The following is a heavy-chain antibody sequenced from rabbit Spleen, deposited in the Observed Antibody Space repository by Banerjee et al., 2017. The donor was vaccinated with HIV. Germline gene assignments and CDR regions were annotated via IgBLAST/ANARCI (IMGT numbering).Heavy chain of an antibody. CDR1: GFDLSSYYY. V-gene: IGHV1S45*01. J-gene: IGHJ6*01. CDR2: ISTSSGST. D-gene: IGHD7-1*01. Sequence: QEQLVESGGGLVQPGGSLKLSCKASGFDLSSYYYMCWVRQAPGKGLEWIGCISTSSGSTYYASWAKGRFTISKTSSTTVTLQMTSLTAADTATYFCARGDSAYNWGYRLWGPGTLVTVS. CDR3: ARGDSAYNWGYRL.